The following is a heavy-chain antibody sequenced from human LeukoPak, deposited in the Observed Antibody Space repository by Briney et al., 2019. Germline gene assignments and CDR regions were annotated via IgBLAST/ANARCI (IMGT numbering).Heavy chain of an antibody. J-gene: IGHJ3*02. CDR3: ARMEIGVRGVNTLKAAFDI. CDR1: GFAFSKYA. Sequence: QPGRSLRLSCAASGFAFSKYAMHWVRQAPGKGLEWVTIISDDGRSNYADSVKGRFSISRDNSKNTLYLQMNSLRAEDTAVYYCARMEIGVRGVNTLKAAFDIWGQGTMVTVSS. V-gene: IGHV3-30*04. CDR2: ISDDGRS. D-gene: IGHD3-10*01.